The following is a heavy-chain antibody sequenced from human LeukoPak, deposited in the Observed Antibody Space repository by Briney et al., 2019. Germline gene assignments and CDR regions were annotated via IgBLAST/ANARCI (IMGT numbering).Heavy chain of an antibody. CDR3: ARDLAAAGRDDAFDI. CDR2: LYYSGSS. D-gene: IGHD6-13*01. J-gene: IGHJ3*02. Sequence: SETLSLTCTVSGDSISSSNSYRGWIRQPPGKGLEWIGSLYYSGSSYYNPSFKSRVTMSVDTSKNQFSLKLSSVTAADTALYYCARDLAAAGRDDAFDIWGQGTMVTVSS. V-gene: IGHV4-39*07. CDR1: GDSISSSNSY.